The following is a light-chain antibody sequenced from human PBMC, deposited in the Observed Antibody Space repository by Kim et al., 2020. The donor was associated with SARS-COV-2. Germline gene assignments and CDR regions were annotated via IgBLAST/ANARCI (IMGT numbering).Light chain of an antibody. CDR3: QQYGSSPPQYS. J-gene: IGKJ2*03. V-gene: IGKV3-20*01. Sequence: EIVLTQSPGTLSLSPGERATLSCRASQSVSSSYLAWYQQKPGQAPGLLIYSASSRATGIPDRFSGSGSGTDITLTISRLEPEDFAVYYCQQYGSSPPQYSFGQGTKLEI. CDR1: QSVSSSY. CDR2: SAS.